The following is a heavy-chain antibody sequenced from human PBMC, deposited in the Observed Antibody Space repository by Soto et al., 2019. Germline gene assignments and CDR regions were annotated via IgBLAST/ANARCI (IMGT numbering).Heavy chain of an antibody. CDR1: GGSINSYW. V-gene: IGHV4-4*07. D-gene: IGHD3-10*01. CDR2: VYSSGTT. Sequence: SETLSLTCSVSGGSINSYWWSWIRQPAGKGLEWIGRVYSSGTTDYNPSLNGRATLSVETSKNQFSLKLSSVTAADTAVYYCARDIGSYAYGEGYWGQGIQVTVSS. CDR3: ARDIGSYAYGEGY. J-gene: IGHJ4*02.